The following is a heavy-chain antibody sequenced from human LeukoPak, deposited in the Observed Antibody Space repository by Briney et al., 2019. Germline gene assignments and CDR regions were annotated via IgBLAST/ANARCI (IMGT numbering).Heavy chain of an antibody. D-gene: IGHD3-3*01. CDR1: GGSIRSTSYY. J-gene: IGHJ6*03. V-gene: IGHV4-39*01. CDR3: GRLFYDFWSGHYYYYMDV. CDR2: IYYSGST. Sequence: PSETLSLTRTVSGGSIRSTSYYWGWIRQPPGKGLEWIGSIYYSGSTYYNPSLKSRVTISVDTSKNQFSLKLSSVTAADTAVYYCGRLFYDFWSGHYYYYMDVWGKGTTVTVSS.